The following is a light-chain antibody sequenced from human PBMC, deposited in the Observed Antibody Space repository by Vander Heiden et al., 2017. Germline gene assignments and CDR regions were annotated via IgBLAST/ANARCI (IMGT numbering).Light chain of an antibody. J-gene: IGLJ2*01. V-gene: IGLV3-21*02. CDR2: DDS. Sequence: SYVLTQPPSWPVAQGQTARITCGVNNIGSKSVHGYQQKPGQAPVLVVYDDSDRPSGIPERFSGSNSGNTATLTISRVEAGEEADYYCQVWDSRSDHPVFGGGTKLTVL. CDR1: NIGSKS. CDR3: QVWDSRSDHPV.